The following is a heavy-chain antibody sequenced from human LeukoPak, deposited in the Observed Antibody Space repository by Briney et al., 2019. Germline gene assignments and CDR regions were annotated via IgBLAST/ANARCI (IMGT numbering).Heavy chain of an antibody. Sequence: SETLSLTCTVSGGSISSYYWSWIRQPPGKGLEWIGYIYYSGSTNYNPSLKSRVTISVDTSKNQFSLKLSSVTAADTVVYYCARTRGYSSSFFDYWGQGTLVTVSS. CDR3: ARTRGYSSSFFDY. D-gene: IGHD6-13*01. J-gene: IGHJ4*02. CDR1: GGSISSYY. CDR2: IYYSGST. V-gene: IGHV4-59*01.